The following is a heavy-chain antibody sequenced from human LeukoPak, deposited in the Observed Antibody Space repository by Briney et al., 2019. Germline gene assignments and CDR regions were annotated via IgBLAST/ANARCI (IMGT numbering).Heavy chain of an antibody. J-gene: IGHJ5*02. CDR3: AREGYCSGGSCHNWFDP. Sequence: SETLSLTCTVSGGSISSYYWSWIRQPPGKGLEWIGYIYYSGSTNYNPSLKSRVTISVDTSKNHFSLKLSSVTAADTAVYYCAREGYCSGGSCHNWFDPWGQGTLVTVSS. CDR2: IYYSGST. D-gene: IGHD2-15*01. CDR1: GGSISSYY. V-gene: IGHV4-59*01.